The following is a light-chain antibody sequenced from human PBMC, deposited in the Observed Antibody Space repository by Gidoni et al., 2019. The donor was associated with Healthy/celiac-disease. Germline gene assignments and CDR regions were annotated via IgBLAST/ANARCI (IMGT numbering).Light chain of an antibody. CDR3: QQRSNRTPST. Sequence: ELVLAQSPATLSLSPGERATLSCRASQSVSSNLVWYQQKPSQAPTLLIYYASPRATGIPARSSGSRCGTNVTLITSSREPEEYLVYYCQQRSNRTPSTFGQGTRLEIK. CDR2: YAS. CDR1: QSVSSN. V-gene: IGKV3-11*01. J-gene: IGKJ5*01.